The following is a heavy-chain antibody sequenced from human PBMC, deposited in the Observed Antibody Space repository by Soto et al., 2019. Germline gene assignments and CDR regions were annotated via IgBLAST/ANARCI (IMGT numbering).Heavy chain of an antibody. Sequence: VQLVQSGPEVKKPGASVKVSCKTSGDRFTNSGITWVRQAPGQGLEWVGWITAYNGDTSYASNLHDRVRLTIESSTNTAYMELRSLQSDDTAAYFCASLHIYEGSVWLDPWGQGTLITVSS. J-gene: IGHJ5*02. CDR3: ASLHIYEGSVWLDP. CDR1: GDRFTNSG. CDR2: ITAYNGDT. D-gene: IGHD2-21*01. V-gene: IGHV1-18*04.